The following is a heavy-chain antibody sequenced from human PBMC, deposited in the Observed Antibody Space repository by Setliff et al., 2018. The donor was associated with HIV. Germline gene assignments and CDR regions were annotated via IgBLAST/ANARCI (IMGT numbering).Heavy chain of an antibody. Sequence: GASVKVSCKASGYPFSGYGISWVRQAPGQGLEWMGWISAYSGDTNYAQKFQGRLTMTTDTSTSTAYMELRSLRSDDTAMYYCARPGGSYGDYGWYLRFWGQGTRVTVS. V-gene: IGHV1-18*01. CDR1: GYPFSGYG. J-gene: IGHJ4*02. CDR3: ARPGGSYGDYGWYLRF. CDR2: ISAYSGDT. D-gene: IGHD4-17*01.